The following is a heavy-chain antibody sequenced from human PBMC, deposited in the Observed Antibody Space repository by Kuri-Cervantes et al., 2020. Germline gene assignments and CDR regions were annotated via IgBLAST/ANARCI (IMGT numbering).Heavy chain of an antibody. CDR3: AKDQVGEHRPIDS. CDR1: GFTFSSYA. J-gene: IGHJ4*02. CDR2: ISVSGATT. D-gene: IGHD2-21*01. V-gene: IGHV3-23*01. Sequence: ETLSLTCAASGFTFSSYAMSWVRQAPGKGLEWVSGISVSGATTDYADSAKGRFTISRDNSKNTLYLQMNSLRAADTAIYYCAKDQVGEHRPIDSWGQGILVTVSS.